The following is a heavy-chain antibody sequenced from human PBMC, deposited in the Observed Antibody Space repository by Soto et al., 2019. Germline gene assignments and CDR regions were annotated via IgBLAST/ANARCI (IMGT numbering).Heavy chain of an antibody. V-gene: IGHV4-61*01. CDR1: GDSVNSETHY. CDR3: ARADIAGNYYFDY. CDR2: VYRSGIT. Sequence: PSETLSLTCPVSGDSVNSETHYWGWMRQAPGKGLEWIGYVYRSGITNSNPALKSGVLVSADNPRNQFSLVLGSVTAADAAAYYYARADIAGNYYFDYWGPGIQVTVSS. J-gene: IGHJ4*02.